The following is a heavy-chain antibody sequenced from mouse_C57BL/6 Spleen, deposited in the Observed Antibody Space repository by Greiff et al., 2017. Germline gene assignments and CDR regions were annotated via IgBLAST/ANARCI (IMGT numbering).Heavy chain of an antibody. D-gene: IGHD1-1*01. CDR2: ISSGSSTI. CDR3: ARGNYYCSSPFAY. Sequence: EVQGVESGGGLVKPGGSLKLSCAASGFTFSDYGMHWVRQAPEKGLEWVAYISSGSSTIYYADTVKGRFTISRDNAKNTLFLQMTSLRSEDTAMYYCARGNYYCSSPFAYWGQGTLVTVSA. J-gene: IGHJ3*01. CDR1: GFTFSDYG. V-gene: IGHV5-17*01.